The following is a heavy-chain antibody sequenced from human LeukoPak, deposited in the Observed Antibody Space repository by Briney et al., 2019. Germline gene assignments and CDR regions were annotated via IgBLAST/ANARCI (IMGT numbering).Heavy chain of an antibody. Sequence: SETLSLTCTVSGDNLNNYHWSWIRQSPGKGLEWIAYIFYSGSTKYNPSLKSRVTTSVDTSKNQVSLKLTSVTAADTAVYYCARDETYSSGWYVDSWGQGTLVTVS. CDR2: IFYSGST. CDR3: ARDETYSSGWYVDS. J-gene: IGHJ4*02. V-gene: IGHV4-59*01. CDR1: GDNLNNYH. D-gene: IGHD6-19*01.